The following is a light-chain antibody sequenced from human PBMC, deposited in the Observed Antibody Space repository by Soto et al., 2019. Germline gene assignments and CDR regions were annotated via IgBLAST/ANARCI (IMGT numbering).Light chain of an antibody. V-gene: IGKV3-15*01. Sequence: IVLTQSPGTLSLSPGERATLSCRASQSVSSSYLAWYQQKPGQAPRLLIYGASTRATGIPARFSGSGSGTEFTLTISSLQSEDFAVYYCQQYNGWPTFGGGTKVDIK. J-gene: IGKJ4*01. CDR2: GAS. CDR3: QQYNGWPT. CDR1: QSVSSSY.